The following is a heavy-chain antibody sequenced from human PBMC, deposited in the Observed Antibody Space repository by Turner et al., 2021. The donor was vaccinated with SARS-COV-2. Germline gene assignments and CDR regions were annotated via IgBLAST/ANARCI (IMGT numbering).Heavy chain of an antibody. V-gene: IGHV1-46*01. CDR2: IHPSDGRT. Sequence: QFQFVQSGAEVKKPGASVKLSCKASGYNFTTYYIHWVRQAPGQGLEWMGIIHPSDGRTDYPQRFQGRVTMTRDTSTSTVHMELSSLISEDTAVYYCATVVGAVWGQGTLVIVS. CDR1: GYNFTTYY. CDR3: ATVVGAV. D-gene: IGHD6-6*01. J-gene: IGHJ4*02.